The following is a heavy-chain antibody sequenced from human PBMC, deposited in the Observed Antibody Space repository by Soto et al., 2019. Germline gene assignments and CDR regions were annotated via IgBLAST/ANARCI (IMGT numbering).Heavy chain of an antibody. J-gene: IGHJ4*02. Sequence: EVQLVESGGGLVHPGGSLRLSCAASGFIFSAYPMHWVRQAPGKGLEYVSAIRTNENTYYANSVKGRFTISRDNSKNTLYLQMGSLRAEDMAIYYCARGDDYVPFDYWGQGTVVTVSS. V-gene: IGHV3-64*01. CDR2: IRTNENT. CDR3: ARGDDYVPFDY. CDR1: GFIFSAYP. D-gene: IGHD4-17*01.